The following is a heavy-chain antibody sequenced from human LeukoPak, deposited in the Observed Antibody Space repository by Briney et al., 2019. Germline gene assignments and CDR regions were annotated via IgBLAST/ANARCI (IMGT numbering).Heavy chain of an antibody. V-gene: IGHV4-59*01. Sequence: SETLSLTCTISGGSISNYYWSWIRQPSGKGLEWIGYVYYSGSTNYNPSLRSRVTIPIESSKNRFSLNLGSVTAADTAVYYCARLPSGSYPTYFDYWGQGNLVTVSS. D-gene: IGHD1-26*01. CDR1: GGSISNYY. CDR2: VYYSGST. CDR3: ARLPSGSYPTYFDY. J-gene: IGHJ4*02.